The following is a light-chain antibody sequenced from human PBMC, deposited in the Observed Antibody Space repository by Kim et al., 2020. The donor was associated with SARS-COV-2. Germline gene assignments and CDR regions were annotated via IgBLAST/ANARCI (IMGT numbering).Light chain of an antibody. CDR3: LQDYDFPVT. J-gene: IGKJ1*01. CDR1: QGIRND. Sequence: ASVGDRVTSTCRASQGIRNDLGWYQQKPGKAPKLLIYPASSLQSGVPSRFSGSGSGTDFSLTITSLQPEDFATYYCLQDYDFPVTFGQGTKVDIK. V-gene: IGKV1-6*01. CDR2: PAS.